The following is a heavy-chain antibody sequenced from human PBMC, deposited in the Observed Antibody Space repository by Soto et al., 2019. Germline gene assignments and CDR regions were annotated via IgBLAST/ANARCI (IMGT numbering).Heavy chain of an antibody. Sequence: PGGSLRLSCAASGFTFDDYGMSWVRQAPGKGLEWVSGINWNGGSTGYADSVKGRFTIPRDNAKNSLYLQMNSLRAEDTALYYCARDKGGGARQYFDYWGQGTLVTVSS. V-gene: IGHV3-20*04. CDR3: ARDKGGGARQYFDY. CDR2: INWNGGST. CDR1: GFTFDDYG. J-gene: IGHJ4*02. D-gene: IGHD3-16*01.